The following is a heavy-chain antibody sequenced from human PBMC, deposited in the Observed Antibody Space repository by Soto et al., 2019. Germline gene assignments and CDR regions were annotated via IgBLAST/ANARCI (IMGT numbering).Heavy chain of an antibody. V-gene: IGHV1-69*06. D-gene: IGHD4-17*01. Sequence: ASVKVSCKASGGTFSTSSINWLRQAPGQRPEWMGNILPIFGTADYAQKFQDRVTITADKSISTAYMELSRLRSDNTAVYYCASSATVTTLAFDIWGQGTMVTVSS. J-gene: IGHJ3*02. CDR2: ILPIFGTA. CDR1: GGTFSTSS. CDR3: ASSATVTTLAFDI.